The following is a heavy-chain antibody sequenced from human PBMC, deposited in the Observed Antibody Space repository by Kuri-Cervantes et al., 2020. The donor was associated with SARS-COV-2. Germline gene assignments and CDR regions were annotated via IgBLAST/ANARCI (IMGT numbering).Heavy chain of an antibody. Sequence: ASVKVSCKASGYTFTSYYMNWVRQAPGQGLEWMGIINPSGGSTSYAQKFQGRVTMTRDTSTSTAYMELSRLRSDDTAVYYCARGRRITVNDFWSGLAYYYYGMDVWGQGTTVTVSS. D-gene: IGHD3-3*01. V-gene: IGHV1-46*01. J-gene: IGHJ6*02. CDR3: ARGRRITVNDFWSGLAYYYYGMDV. CDR2: INPSGGST. CDR1: GYTFTSYY.